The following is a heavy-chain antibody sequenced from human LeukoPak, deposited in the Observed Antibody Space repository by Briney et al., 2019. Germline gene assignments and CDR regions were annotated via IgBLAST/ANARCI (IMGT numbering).Heavy chain of an antibody. CDR2: IYTAGST. CDR3: TRSGPPDPR. CDR1: GFTVSSDD. V-gene: IGHV3-53*01. Sequence: PGGSLRLSCAASGFTVSSDDMSWVRQAPGKGLEWVSVIYTAGSTYYADSVKGRFTISRDNFKNTLYLQMNTLRAEDTAMYYCTRSGPPDPRWGQGTMVTVSS. D-gene: IGHD1-14*01. J-gene: IGHJ3*01.